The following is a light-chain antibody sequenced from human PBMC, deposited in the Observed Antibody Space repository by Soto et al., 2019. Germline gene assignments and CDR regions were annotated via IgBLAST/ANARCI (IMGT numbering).Light chain of an antibody. J-gene: IGLJ1*01. V-gene: IGLV2-18*02. Sequence: ALTQPPSVSGSPGQSVTISCTGTSSDVGSNNRVSWYQQPPGTAPKLMIYEVSNRPSGVPDRFSGSKSGNTASLTISGLRAEDEADYYCTSYTSRTTPCVFGTGTKVTVL. CDR3: TSYTSRTTPCV. CDR2: EVS. CDR1: SSDVGSNNR.